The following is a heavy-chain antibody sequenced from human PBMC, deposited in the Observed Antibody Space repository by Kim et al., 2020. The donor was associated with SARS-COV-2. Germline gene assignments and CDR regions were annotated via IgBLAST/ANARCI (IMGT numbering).Heavy chain of an antibody. D-gene: IGHD3-16*01. CDR1: GFSLSTRGVC. Sequence: SGFSLSTRGVCVPGIRQTPGMALGWLARFCWDDGKYYSTSLKTRLTISKATSKNQVVLTMTNVDPVDTATYYCGRDSPGGHGDYWGLGTLAT. J-gene: IGHJ4*02. CDR2: FCWDDGK. V-gene: IGHV2-70*11. CDR3: GRDSPGGHGDY.